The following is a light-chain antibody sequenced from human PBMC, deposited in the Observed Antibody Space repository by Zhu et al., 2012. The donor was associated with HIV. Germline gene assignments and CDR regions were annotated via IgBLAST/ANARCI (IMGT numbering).Light chain of an antibody. J-gene: IGKJ2*01. CDR2: GAS. CDR3: HQYSNWSHT. V-gene: IGKV3-15*01. CDR1: QSVGSN. Sequence: EILMTQSPATLSVFPGERATLSCRASQSVGSNLAWYQQKPGQAPRLLIYGASTRATGISARFSGSGSATEFTLTISSMQSEDFAVYFCHQYSNWSHTFGQGTKLEIK.